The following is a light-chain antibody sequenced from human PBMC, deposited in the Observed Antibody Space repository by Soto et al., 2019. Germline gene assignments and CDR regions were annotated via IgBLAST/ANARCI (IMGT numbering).Light chain of an antibody. Sequence: VLTQPPSVSAAPGQKVTISCSGSSSNIGNNYVSWYQQLPGTAPKLLIYDNNKRPSGIPDRFSGSKSGTSATLGITGLQTGDEADYYCGTWDSSLSAYVFGTGTKVTAL. CDR2: DNN. J-gene: IGLJ1*01. CDR3: GTWDSSLSAYV. CDR1: SSNIGNNY. V-gene: IGLV1-51*01.